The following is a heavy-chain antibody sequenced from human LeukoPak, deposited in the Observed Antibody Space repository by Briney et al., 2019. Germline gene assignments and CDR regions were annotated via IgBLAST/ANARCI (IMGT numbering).Heavy chain of an antibody. Sequence: SETLSLTCAVSGGSFSAFFWRWIRQPPGKGLEWIGDVGHSGSADYNPSLKSRVTVSADPSKTQFSLKLTSVTAADMAVYYCASSLLFLEWLPRGYYFDNWGQGTLVTVSS. CDR2: VGHSGSA. CDR3: ASSLLFLEWLPRGYYFDN. D-gene: IGHD3-3*01. V-gene: IGHV4-34*01. CDR1: GGSFSAFF. J-gene: IGHJ4*02.